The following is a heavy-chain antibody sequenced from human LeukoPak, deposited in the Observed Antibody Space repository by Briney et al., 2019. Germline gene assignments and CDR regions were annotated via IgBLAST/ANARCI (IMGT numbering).Heavy chain of an antibody. V-gene: IGHV3-23*01. CDR3: AKVWGYEGVGRSPAA. Sequence: PGGSLRLSCTASGFTFSTHVMSWVRQAPGKGLEWVSAISGDGGSTFFADSVKGRFTVSRDNSKNMVYLQMNSLRVEDTAVYYCAKVWGYEGVGRSPAAWGQGILVTVSS. D-gene: IGHD5-12*01. J-gene: IGHJ4*01. CDR1: GFTFSTHV. CDR2: ISGDGGST.